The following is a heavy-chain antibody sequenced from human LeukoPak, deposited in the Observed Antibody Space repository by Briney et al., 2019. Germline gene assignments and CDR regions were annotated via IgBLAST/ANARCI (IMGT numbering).Heavy chain of an antibody. CDR3: ARDYGSGDQKCFDP. CDR1: GGSISTGSYS. J-gene: IGHJ5*02. Sequence: PSQTLSLTCTVSGGSISTGSYSWTWIRPPAGRVLEWLGRIYTSGSTNYNPSLKSRVTVSVDTSKNQFSLKLSSVTAADTAVYYCARDYGSGDQKCFDPWGQGTLVTVSS. D-gene: IGHD3-10*01. V-gene: IGHV4-61*02. CDR2: IYTSGST.